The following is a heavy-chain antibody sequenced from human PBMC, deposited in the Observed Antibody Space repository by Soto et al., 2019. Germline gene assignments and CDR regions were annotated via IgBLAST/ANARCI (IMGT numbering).Heavy chain of an antibody. D-gene: IGHD3-10*01. CDR3: ANPYPLNYYGSGSYYYYGMDV. J-gene: IGHJ6*02. Sequence: PGGSLRLSCTSSGFTFSSYAMSWVRQAPGKGLEWVSAISGSGGSTYYADSVKGRFTISRDNSKNTLYLQMNSLRAEDTAVYYCANPYPLNYYGSGSYYYYGMDVWGQGTTVTVSS. CDR2: ISGSGGST. CDR1: GFTFSSYA. V-gene: IGHV3-23*01.